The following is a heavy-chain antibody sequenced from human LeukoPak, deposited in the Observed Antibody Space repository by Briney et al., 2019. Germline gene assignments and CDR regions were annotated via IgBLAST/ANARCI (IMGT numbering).Heavy chain of an antibody. Sequence: GASVKVSCKASGYTFTGYYMHWVRQAPGQGLEWMGWINPNSGGTNYAQKFQGRVTMTRDTSISTAYMELSRLRSDDTAVYYCARVRVVVVPAAMFDYWGQGTLVTVSS. CDR1: GYTFTGYY. V-gene: IGHV1-2*02. CDR2: INPNSGGT. J-gene: IGHJ4*02. D-gene: IGHD2-2*01. CDR3: ARVRVVVVPAAMFDY.